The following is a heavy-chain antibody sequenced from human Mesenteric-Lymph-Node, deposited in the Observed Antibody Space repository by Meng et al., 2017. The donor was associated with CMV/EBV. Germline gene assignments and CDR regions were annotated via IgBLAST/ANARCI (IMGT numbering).Heavy chain of an antibody. CDR1: GHTFTGYY. J-gene: IGHJ4*02. D-gene: IGHD2-2*02. Sequence: ASVKVSCKTFGHTFTGYYMHWVRQAPGQGLEWMGWINPNSGGTSYEQKFQGRVTMTRDTMTRDTSISTAYMELSRLRSDDTAVYYCARARRYQLLYGRYYFDYWGQGTLVTVSS. CDR3: ARARRYQLLYGRYYFDY. CDR2: INPNSGGT. V-gene: IGHV1-2*02.